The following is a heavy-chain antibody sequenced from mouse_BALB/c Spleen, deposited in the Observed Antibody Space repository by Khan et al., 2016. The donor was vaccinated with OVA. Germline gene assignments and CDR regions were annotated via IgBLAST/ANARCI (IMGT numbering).Heavy chain of an antibody. CDR2: ISYSGNT. Sequence: VQLKESGPGLVKPSQSLSLTCTVTGYSITSYYAWNLIRQFPGNKLEWLGFISYSGNTNYNPSLKSRISITRDTSKNPFFLQLISVTTEDTATYYCARICGGDFDYWGQGTTLTVSS. V-gene: IGHV3-2*02. J-gene: IGHJ2*01. CDR1: GYSITSYYA. CDR3: ARICGGDFDY.